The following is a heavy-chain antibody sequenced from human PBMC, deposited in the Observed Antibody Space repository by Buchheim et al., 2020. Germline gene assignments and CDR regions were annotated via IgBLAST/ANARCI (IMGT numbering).Heavy chain of an antibody. CDR1: GFTFSNYA. CDR3: AKDLNPDTGIQVYHYYGMDV. CDR2: ISGSGGST. J-gene: IGHJ6*02. D-gene: IGHD1-14*01. Sequence: EVQLLESGGGLVQPGGSLRLSCAASGFTFSNYAMSWVRQAPGKGLEWVSGISGSGGSTNYADSVKGRFTISRDNSKNTLYLQMNSLRAEDTAVYYCAKDLNPDTGIQVYHYYGMDVWGQGTT. V-gene: IGHV3-23*01.